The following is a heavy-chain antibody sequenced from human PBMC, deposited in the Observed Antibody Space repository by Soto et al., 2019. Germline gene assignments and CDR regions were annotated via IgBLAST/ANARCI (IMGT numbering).Heavy chain of an antibody. CDR2: ISYDGSNT. J-gene: IGHJ4*02. V-gene: IGHV3-30*18. CDR3: EKEGGLSGSHYVSSSYYFDY. CDR1: GFTFSSYG. D-gene: IGHD1-26*01. Sequence: QVQLVESGGGVVQPGRSLRLSCVASGFTFSSYGMHWVRQAPGKGLEWVAIISYDGSNTYYADSVKGRFTISRDNSKKTLYLQMNSLRAEETSVYYCEKEGGLSGSHYVSSSYYFDYWGQGPLVTVSS.